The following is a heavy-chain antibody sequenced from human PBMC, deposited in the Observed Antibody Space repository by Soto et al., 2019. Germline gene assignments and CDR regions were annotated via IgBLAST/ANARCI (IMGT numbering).Heavy chain of an antibody. CDR2: IYYSGST. D-gene: IGHD3-10*01. CDR1: GGSISSYY. Sequence: SETLSLTCTVSGGSISSYYWSWIRQPPGKGLEWIGYIYYSGSTNYNPSLKSRVTISVDTSKNQFSLKLSSVTAADTAVYYCARHYPGGYYGSGSYYPNNWFDPWGQGTLVTVSS. V-gene: IGHV4-59*08. CDR3: ARHYPGGYYGSGSYYPNNWFDP. J-gene: IGHJ5*02.